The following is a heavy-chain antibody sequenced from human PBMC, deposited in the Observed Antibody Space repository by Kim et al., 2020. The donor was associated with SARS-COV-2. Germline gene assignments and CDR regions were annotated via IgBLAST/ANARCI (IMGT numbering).Heavy chain of an antibody. V-gene: IGHV3-23*01. J-gene: IGHJ4*02. CDR3: AKVSSSWFGDYDY. Sequence: YAASVNGRFIISRDNSKNTVYLQMNSLRVEDTAVYYCAKVSSSWFGDYDYWGQGTLVAVSS. D-gene: IGHD6-13*01.